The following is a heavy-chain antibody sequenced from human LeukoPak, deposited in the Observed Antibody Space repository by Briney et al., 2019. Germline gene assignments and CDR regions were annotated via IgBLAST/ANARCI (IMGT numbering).Heavy chain of an antibody. CDR1: GYTFTSYD. D-gene: IGHD3-3*01. Sequence: ASVKVSCKASGYTFTSYDINWVRQATGQGLEWMGWMNPNSGNTGYAQKFQGRVTITRNTSTSTAYMELSSLRSEDTAVYYCARGPYYDFWSGYYPVFDYWGQGTLVTVSS. CDR3: ARGPYYDFWSGYYPVFDY. CDR2: MNPNSGNT. V-gene: IGHV1-8*03. J-gene: IGHJ4*02.